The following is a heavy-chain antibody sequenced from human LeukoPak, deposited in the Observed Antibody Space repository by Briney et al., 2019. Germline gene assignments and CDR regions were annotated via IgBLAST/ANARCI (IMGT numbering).Heavy chain of an antibody. CDR1: GGSISSYY. Sequence: SETLSLTCTVSGGSISSYYWSWIRQPPGKGLEWIGYIYTTGNSNYNPSLKSRVTISVDTSKNQFSLKLSSVTAADTAMYYCARQAYYSGSRSWTGFDYWGQGTLVTVSS. D-gene: IGHD3-10*01. CDR2: IYTTGNS. J-gene: IGHJ4*02. CDR3: ARQAYYSGSRSWTGFDY. V-gene: IGHV4-4*09.